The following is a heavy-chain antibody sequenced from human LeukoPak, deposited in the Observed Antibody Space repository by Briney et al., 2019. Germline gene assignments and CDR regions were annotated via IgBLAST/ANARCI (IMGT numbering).Heavy chain of an antibody. D-gene: IGHD6-6*01. Sequence: SVKVSCKASGGTFSSYAISWVRQAPGQGLEWMGRIIPILGIANYAQKFQGRVTITADKSTSTAYMELSSLRSEDTAVYYCAREDGSSYYFDYWGQGTLVTVAS. CDR1: GGTFSSYA. CDR3: AREDGSSYYFDY. J-gene: IGHJ4*02. V-gene: IGHV1-69*04. CDR2: IIPILGIA.